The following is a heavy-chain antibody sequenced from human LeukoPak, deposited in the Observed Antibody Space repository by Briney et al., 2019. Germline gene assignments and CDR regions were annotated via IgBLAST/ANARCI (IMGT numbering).Heavy chain of an antibody. Sequence: GGSLRLSCAASGFTFSSYAMSWVRPAPGKGLEWVSAISGSGGSTYYADSVKGRLNISRDNSKNTLYLQMNSLRAEDTAVYYCASSFAGFLTGLIIHLGWFDPWGQGTLVTVSS. V-gene: IGHV3-23*01. J-gene: IGHJ5*02. CDR2: ISGSGGST. CDR1: GFTFSSYA. D-gene: IGHD3-9*01. CDR3: ASSFAGFLTGLIIHLGWFDP.